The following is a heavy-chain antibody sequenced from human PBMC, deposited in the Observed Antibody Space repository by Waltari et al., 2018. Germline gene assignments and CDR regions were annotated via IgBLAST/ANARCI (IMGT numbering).Heavy chain of an antibody. J-gene: IGHJ6*03. Sequence: VQLVQSGGEVKTPGSSVKVSCKASGGAFGGHGGSRVRQAPGQGLEWMGGIIPMFGIPDFSRKFQDRLTITSDESTNTVYMELSSLTSEDTAIYYCARHELGISQYYYNMYVWGQGTTVTISS. V-gene: IGHV1-69*05. D-gene: IGHD7-27*01. CDR3: ARHELGISQYYYNMYV. CDR1: GGAFGGHG. CDR2: IIPMFGIP.